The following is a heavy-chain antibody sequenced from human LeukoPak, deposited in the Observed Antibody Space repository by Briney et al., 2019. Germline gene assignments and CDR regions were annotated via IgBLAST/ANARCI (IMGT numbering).Heavy chain of an antibody. CDR2: IYPADSDT. CDR1: GYSFTSSW. CDR3: ARRGYGVPDAFDI. J-gene: IGHJ3*02. V-gene: IGHV5-51*01. D-gene: IGHD4-17*01. Sequence: GESLKISCKGFGYSFTSSWIGWVRQMPGKGLEWMGIIYPADSDTRYSPSFLGQVTISADKSINTAYLQWTSLKASDTAMYYCARRGYGVPDAFDIWGQGTMVTVSS.